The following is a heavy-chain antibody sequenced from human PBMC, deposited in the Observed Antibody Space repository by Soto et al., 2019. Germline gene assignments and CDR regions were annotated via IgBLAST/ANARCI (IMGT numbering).Heavy chain of an antibody. CDR1: GGTFSSYA. CDR3: ARSREGRHYDFWSGYLIDAFDI. Sequence: SVKVSCKASGGTFSSYAISWVRQAPGQGLEWMGGIIPIFGTANYAQKFQGRVTITADESTSTAYMELSSLRSEDTAVYYCARSREGRHYDFWSGYLIDAFDIWGHGTMVTVSS. J-gene: IGHJ3*02. D-gene: IGHD3-3*01. CDR2: IIPIFGTA. V-gene: IGHV1-69*13.